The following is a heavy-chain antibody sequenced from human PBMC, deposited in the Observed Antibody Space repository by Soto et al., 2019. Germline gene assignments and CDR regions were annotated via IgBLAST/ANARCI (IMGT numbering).Heavy chain of an antibody. V-gene: IGHV3-23*01. CDR2: ISSTGGDT. Sequence: GGSLRLSCAASGFPFSSYSMSWVRQAPGKGLEWVSAISSTGGDTYFADSVRGRFIISRDNSKNTLYLQINSLRDGDTAVYYCAPNYYYYDMDVWGQGTTVTVSS. CDR3: APNYYYYDMDV. J-gene: IGHJ6*02. CDR1: GFPFSSYS.